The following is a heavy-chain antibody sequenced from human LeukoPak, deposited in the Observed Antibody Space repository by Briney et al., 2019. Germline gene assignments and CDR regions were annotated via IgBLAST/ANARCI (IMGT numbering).Heavy chain of an antibody. D-gene: IGHD3-9*01. CDR1: GGSITSTYY. Sequence: SETLSLTCTVSGGSITSTYYWGWIRQPPGKGLERIGSIYSSETIYYNPSLKSRVTISVDTSKNQFSLKLNSVTAADTAIYYCARGGGYDKFDYWGQGTLVTVSS. CDR3: ARGGGYDKFDY. J-gene: IGHJ4*02. V-gene: IGHV4-39*07. CDR2: IYSSETI.